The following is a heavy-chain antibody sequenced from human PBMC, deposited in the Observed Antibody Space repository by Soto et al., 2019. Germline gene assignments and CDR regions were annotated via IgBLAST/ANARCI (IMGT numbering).Heavy chain of an antibody. V-gene: IGHV3-48*04. CDR1: GFTFGSYS. CDR2: ISSTSSAI. D-gene: IGHD2-15*01. Sequence: DVQLVESGGGLVQPGGSLTLSCAASGFTFGSYSMNWVRKAPGKGLEWVSYISSTSSAIWYADSLKGRFIISRDNAENSLYLQMHSLRAEDTAVYFCARGWGCSSGSCYFTSWGQGTLVTVSS. J-gene: IGHJ5*02. CDR3: ARGWGCSSGSCYFTS.